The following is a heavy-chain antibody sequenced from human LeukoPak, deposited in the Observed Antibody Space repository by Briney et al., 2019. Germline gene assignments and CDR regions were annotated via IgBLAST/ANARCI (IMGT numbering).Heavy chain of an antibody. J-gene: IGHJ4*02. D-gene: IGHD3-22*01. CDR2: ISAYNGNT. V-gene: IGHV1-18*04. Sequence: ASVKVSCKASGYTFTGYYMNWVRQAPGQGLEWIGWISAYNGNTNYAQKLQGRVTMTTDTSTSTAYMELRSLRSDDTAVYYCARDRYDSSGYPPLWGQGTLVTVSS. CDR3: ARDRYDSSGYPPL. CDR1: GYTFTGYY.